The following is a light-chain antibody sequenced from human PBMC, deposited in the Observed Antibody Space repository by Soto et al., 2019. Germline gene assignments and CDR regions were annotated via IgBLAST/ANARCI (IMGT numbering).Light chain of an antibody. CDR2: AAS. Sequence: DIQMTQSPSSLSASVGDRVTITCRASQSISSYLNWYQQKPGKAPKLLIYAASSLQSGVPSRFSGSGSGTDFTLTISSLLPEDFATYYCQQSYSTLGTFGQGTKVDIK. CDR3: QQSYSTLGT. J-gene: IGKJ1*01. V-gene: IGKV1-39*01. CDR1: QSISSY.